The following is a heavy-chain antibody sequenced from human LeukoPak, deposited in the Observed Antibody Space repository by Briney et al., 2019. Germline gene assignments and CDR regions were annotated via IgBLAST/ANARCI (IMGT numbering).Heavy chain of an antibody. V-gene: IGHV3-23*01. CDR1: GFTFSHYA. CDR3: AKDASGIALAGTLDY. J-gene: IGHJ4*02. D-gene: IGHD6-19*01. CDR2: IGGTGDST. Sequence: RAGGSLRLSCAASGFTFSHYAMSWVRQAPGKGLEWVSAIGGTGDSTYYADSVRGRFTISRDNSKNTLSLQMNSLRAEDTAVYYCAKDASGIALAGTLDYWGRGTLVTVSS.